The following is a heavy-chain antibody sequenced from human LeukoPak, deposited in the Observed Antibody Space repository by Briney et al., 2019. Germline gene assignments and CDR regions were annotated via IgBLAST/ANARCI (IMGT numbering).Heavy chain of an antibody. Sequence: PSETLSLTCTVSGGSISSSSYYWGWIRQPPGKGLEWIGSIYYSGSTYYNPSLKSQVTISVDTSKNLFSLKLSSVTAADTAVYYCARHVGIAAAGTGWFDPWGQGTLVTVSS. D-gene: IGHD6-13*01. CDR1: GGSISSSSYY. CDR3: ARHVGIAAAGTGWFDP. J-gene: IGHJ5*02. V-gene: IGHV4-39*01. CDR2: IYYSGST.